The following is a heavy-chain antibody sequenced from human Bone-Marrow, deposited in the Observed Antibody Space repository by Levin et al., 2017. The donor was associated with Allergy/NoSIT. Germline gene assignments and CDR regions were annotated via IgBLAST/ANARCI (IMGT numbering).Heavy chain of an antibody. CDR2: ISSSSSYI. V-gene: IGHV3-21*01. CDR3: AREKLGNYDILTGYYGWGLRDFDI. J-gene: IGHJ3*02. D-gene: IGHD3-9*01. CDR1: GFTFSSYS. Sequence: GGSLRLSCAASGFTFSSYSMNWVRQAPGKGLEWVSSISSSSSYIYYADSVKGRFTISRDNAKNSLYLQMNSLRAEDTAVYYCAREKLGNYDILTGYYGWGLRDFDIWGQGTMVTVSS.